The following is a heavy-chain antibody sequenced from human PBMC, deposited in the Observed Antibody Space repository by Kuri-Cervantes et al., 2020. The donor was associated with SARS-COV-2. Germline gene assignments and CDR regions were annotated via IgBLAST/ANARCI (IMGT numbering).Heavy chain of an antibody. Sequence: GESLKISCAASGFTFSKYAVHWVRQAPGKGLEWVAVISYDGSNKYYADSVKGRFTISRDNSKNTLYLQMNSLRAEDTAVYYCARNLRGVLWTFDYWGQGTRVTVSS. V-gene: IGHV3-30*03. J-gene: IGHJ4*02. CDR3: ARNLRGVLWTFDY. CDR2: ISYDGSNK. D-gene: IGHD3-10*01. CDR1: GFTFSKYA.